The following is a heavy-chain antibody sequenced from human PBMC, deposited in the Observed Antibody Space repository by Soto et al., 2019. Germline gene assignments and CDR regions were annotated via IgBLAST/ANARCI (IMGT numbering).Heavy chain of an antibody. CDR2: ISDSGYTT. J-gene: IGHJ4*02. D-gene: IGHD2-2*01. CDR3: AKDHCSSTSCYYIVGIHFDH. Sequence: QPGGSLRLSCAASEFTFSNYAMSWVRQAPGKGLEWVSSISDSGYTTYYADSVKGRFTISRDNSKNTLYLQINSLRAEDTAIYYCAKDHCSSTSCYYIVGIHFDHWGRGTLITVSS. CDR1: EFTFSNYA. V-gene: IGHV3-23*01.